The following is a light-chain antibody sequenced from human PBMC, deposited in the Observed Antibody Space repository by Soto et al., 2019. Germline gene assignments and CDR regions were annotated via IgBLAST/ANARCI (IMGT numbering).Light chain of an antibody. Sequence: EIVMTQSPATLSVSPGERATLSCRASQSVSSNLAWYQQKPGQAPRLLISGASTRATGIPARFSGSGSGTEFTLTISSLQSEDFAVYYCQQYNNPLTFGGGTKVESK. V-gene: IGKV3-15*01. CDR1: QSVSSN. J-gene: IGKJ4*01. CDR3: QQYNNPLT. CDR2: GAS.